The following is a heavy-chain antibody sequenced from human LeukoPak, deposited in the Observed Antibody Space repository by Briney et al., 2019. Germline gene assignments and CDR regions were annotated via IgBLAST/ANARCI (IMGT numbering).Heavy chain of an antibody. D-gene: IGHD3-22*01. CDR1: GGTFSSYA. Sequence: ASVKVSCKASGGTFSSYAISWVRQAPGQGLEWMGGIIPIFGTANYAQKFQGRVTITTDESTSTAYMELSSLRSEDTAVYYCARTDYYDSSGTLVLGNLFDYWGPGTLVTVSS. CDR2: IIPIFGTA. J-gene: IGHJ4*02. V-gene: IGHV1-69*05. CDR3: ARTDYYDSSGTLVLGNLFDY.